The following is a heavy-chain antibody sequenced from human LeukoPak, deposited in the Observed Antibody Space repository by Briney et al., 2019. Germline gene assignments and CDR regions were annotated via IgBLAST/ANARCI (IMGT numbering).Heavy chain of an antibody. CDR1: GGSISSSSYS. J-gene: IGHJ4*02. D-gene: IGHD2-2*02. V-gene: IGHV4-39*01. CDR3: ARLGVDIVVVPAAIHEYYFDY. Sequence: SETLSLTCTVSGGSISSSSYSWGWIRQPPGKGLEWIGSIYYSGSTYYNPSLKSRVTISVDTSKNQFSLKLSSVTAADTAVYYCARLGVDIVVVPAAIHEYYFDYWGQGTLVTVSS. CDR2: IYYSGST.